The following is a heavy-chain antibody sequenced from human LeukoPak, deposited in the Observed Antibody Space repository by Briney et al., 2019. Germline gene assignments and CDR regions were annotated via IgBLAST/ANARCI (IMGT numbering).Heavy chain of an antibody. CDR1: GFSFSTYW. Sequence: PGGSLRLSCVASGFSFSTYWMSWVRQAPGKGLEWVANIKEDGSEKYYVDSVKGRFTISRDNAKNSLYLQMNSLRAEDTAVYYCVRDGGDCGGDCYPYYYYGMDVWGQGTTVTVSS. CDR3: VRDGGDCGGDCYPYYYYGMDV. V-gene: IGHV3-7*01. CDR2: IKEDGSEK. D-gene: IGHD2-21*02. J-gene: IGHJ6*02.